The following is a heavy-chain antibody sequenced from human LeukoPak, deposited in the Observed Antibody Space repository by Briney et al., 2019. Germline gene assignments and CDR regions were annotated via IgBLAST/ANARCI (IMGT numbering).Heavy chain of an antibody. CDR2: INPSGGST. Sequence: ASVKVSCKASGYTFTSYYMHWVRQAPGQGLEWMGIINPSGGSTSYAQKFQGRVTITADKSTSTAYMELSSLRSEDTAVYYCARDAVPLIAVAGHFDYWGQGTLVTVSS. CDR3: ARDAVPLIAVAGHFDY. J-gene: IGHJ4*02. D-gene: IGHD6-19*01. V-gene: IGHV1-46*01. CDR1: GYTFTSYY.